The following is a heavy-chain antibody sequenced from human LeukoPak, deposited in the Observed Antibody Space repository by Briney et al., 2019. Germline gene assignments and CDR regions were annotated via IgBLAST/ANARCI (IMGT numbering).Heavy chain of an antibody. J-gene: IGHJ4*02. CDR1: GGSISGSSYH. Sequence: SETLSLTCTVSGGSISGSSYHWGWIRQPPGKGLEWIGSINYSWHTYYNPSLESRVTISVDSSKNQFSLKVASVTAADTALYYCAPTYSYTRGGYDYWGPGTLVTVSS. CDR2: INYSWHT. CDR3: APTYSYTRGGYDY. V-gene: IGHV4-39*01. D-gene: IGHD5-18*01.